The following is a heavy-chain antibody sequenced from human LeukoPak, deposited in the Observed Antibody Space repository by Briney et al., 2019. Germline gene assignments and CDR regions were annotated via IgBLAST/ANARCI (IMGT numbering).Heavy chain of an antibody. J-gene: IGHJ4*02. CDR3: ARETGLILGFDY. Sequence: ASVKVSCKASGYSLTGYYMLWVRQAPGQGLEWMGWINPNSGGTNYAQKFQGRVTMTRDTSISTAYKELSRLRSADTAVYYCARETGLILGFDYWGQGTLVTVSS. CDR2: INPNSGGT. CDR1: GYSLTGYY. D-gene: IGHD3/OR15-3a*01. V-gene: IGHV1-2*02.